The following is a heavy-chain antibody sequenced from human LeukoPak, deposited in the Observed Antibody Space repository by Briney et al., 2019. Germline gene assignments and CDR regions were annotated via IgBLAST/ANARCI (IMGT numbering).Heavy chain of an antibody. CDR3: ARLGGTRGFDY. D-gene: IGHD1-7*01. CDR1: GGSISSSSYY. Sequence: PSETLSLTCTVSGGSISSSSYYWGWIRQPPGKGLEWIGSIYYSGSTYYNPSLKSRVTISVDTSKNQFSLKLSSVTAADTAVYYCARLGGTRGFDYWGQGTLVTVSS. J-gene: IGHJ4*02. CDR2: IYYSGST. V-gene: IGHV4-39*07.